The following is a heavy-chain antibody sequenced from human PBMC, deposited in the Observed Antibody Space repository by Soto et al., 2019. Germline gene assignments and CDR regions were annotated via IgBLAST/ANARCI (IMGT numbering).Heavy chain of an antibody. CDR1: GGSISSGDYY. J-gene: IGHJ4*02. CDR3: ARAHYTYDFWSGYPYYFDY. Sequence: SETLSLTSPVAGGSISSGDYYWGWIRQPPGKGLEWIGYIYYSGSTYYNPSLKSRVTISVDTSKNQFSLKLSSVTAADTAVYYCARAHYTYDFWSGYPYYFDYWGQGTLVTVSS. D-gene: IGHD3-3*01. V-gene: IGHV4-30-4*01. CDR2: IYYSGST.